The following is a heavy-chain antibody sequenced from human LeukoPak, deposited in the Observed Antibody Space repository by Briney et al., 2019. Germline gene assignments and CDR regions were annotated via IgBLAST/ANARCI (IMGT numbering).Heavy chain of an antibody. V-gene: IGHV3-30-3*01. CDR2: ILYDGSNK. Sequence: GGSLRLSCATSGFTFRNYAMHWVRQAPGKGLEWVAVILYDGSNKYTDSVKGRFTISRDNFKNTLYLQMNSLRGEDTAVYYCARDLLGMDVWGQGTTVTVSS. J-gene: IGHJ6*02. CDR1: GFTFRNYA. CDR3: ARDLLGMDV.